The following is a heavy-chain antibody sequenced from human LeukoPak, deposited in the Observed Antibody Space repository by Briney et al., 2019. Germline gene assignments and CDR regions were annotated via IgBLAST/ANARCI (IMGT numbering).Heavy chain of an antibody. J-gene: IGHJ4*02. D-gene: IGHD2-15*01. CDR1: GFTFDDYA. V-gene: IGHV3-9*03. CDR3: VKDVTLGSCSGGSCSAHFDY. CDR2: ISWNSGSR. Sequence: GRSLRLSCAASGFTFDDYAMHWVRQGPGKGLEWVSGISWNSGSRVYVDSVKGRFTISRDNAKNSLYLQMDSLRPEDMALYYCVKDVTLGSCSGGSCSAHFDYWGQGTLVTVSS.